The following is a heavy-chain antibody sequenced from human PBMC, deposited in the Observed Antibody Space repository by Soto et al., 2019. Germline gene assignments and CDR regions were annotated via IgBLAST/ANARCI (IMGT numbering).Heavy chain of an antibody. Sequence: ASVKVSCKASGGTFSSYAISWVRQAPGQGLEWMGGIIPIFGTANYAQKFQGRVTITADESTSTAYMELSSLRSEDTAVCYCARGTTIFGVVISASNYGMDVWGQGTTVTVSS. J-gene: IGHJ6*02. D-gene: IGHD3-3*01. CDR3: ARGTTIFGVVISASNYGMDV. V-gene: IGHV1-69*13. CDR1: GGTFSSYA. CDR2: IIPIFGTA.